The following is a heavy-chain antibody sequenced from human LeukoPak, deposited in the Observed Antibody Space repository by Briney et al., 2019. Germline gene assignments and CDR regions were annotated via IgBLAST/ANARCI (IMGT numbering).Heavy chain of an antibody. D-gene: IGHD4-17*01. CDR1: GFTFSSYE. V-gene: IGHV3-53*01. Sequence: PGGSLRLSCAASGFTFSSYEMNWVRQAPGKGLEWVSVIYSGGSTYYADSVKGRFTISRDNSKNTLYLQMNSLRAEDTAVYYCARVLDYGDYGPFDPWGQGTLVTVSS. J-gene: IGHJ5*02. CDR3: ARVLDYGDYGPFDP. CDR2: IYSGGST.